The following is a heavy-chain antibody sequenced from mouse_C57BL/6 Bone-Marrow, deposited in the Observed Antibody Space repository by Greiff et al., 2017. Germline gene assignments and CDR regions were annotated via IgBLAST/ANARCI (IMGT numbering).Heavy chain of an antibody. J-gene: IGHJ1*03. CDR1: GYSITSGYY. CDR2: ISYDGSN. D-gene: IGHD1-1*01. V-gene: IGHV3-6*01. Sequence: EVQLQESGPGLVKPSQSLSLTCSVTGYSITSGYYWNWIRQFPGNKLEWMGYISYDGSNNYNPSLKNRISITRDTSKNQFFLTLNSVTTEDTATYYCAREAGHHYYGSSYWYFDVWGTGTTVTVSS. CDR3: AREAGHHYYGSSYWYFDV.